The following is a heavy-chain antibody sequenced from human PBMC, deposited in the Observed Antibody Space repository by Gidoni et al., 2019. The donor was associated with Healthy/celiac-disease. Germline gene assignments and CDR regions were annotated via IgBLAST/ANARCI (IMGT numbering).Heavy chain of an antibody. J-gene: IGHJ4*02. CDR2: IRGSGGST. CDR3: AKEVLLWFGELSHFDY. Sequence: EVQLLESGGGLVQPGGSLRLSCAASGFTFSSYAMSWVRQAPGKGLEWVSAIRGSGGSTYYADSVKGRFTISRDNSKNTLYLQMNSLRAEDTAVYYCAKEVLLWFGELSHFDYWGQGTLVTVSS. V-gene: IGHV3-23*01. CDR1: GFTFSSYA. D-gene: IGHD3-10*01.